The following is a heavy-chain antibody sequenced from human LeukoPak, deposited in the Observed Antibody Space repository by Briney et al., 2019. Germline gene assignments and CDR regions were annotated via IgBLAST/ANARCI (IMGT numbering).Heavy chain of an antibody. D-gene: IGHD3-22*01. Sequence: SETLSLTCTVSGGFISSTSYYWGWIRQPPGKGLEWIGSIYHTGSTYYNPSLQSRVTISVDTSKNQFSLKLSSVTAADTAVYYCTRAASSGPLFTYHMDVWGKGTTVTVSS. J-gene: IGHJ6*03. CDR3: TRAASSGPLFTYHMDV. CDR2: IYHTGST. CDR1: GGFISSTSYY. V-gene: IGHV4-39*07.